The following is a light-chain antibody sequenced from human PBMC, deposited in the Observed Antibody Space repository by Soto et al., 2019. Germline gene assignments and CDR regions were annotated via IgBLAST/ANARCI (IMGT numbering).Light chain of an antibody. CDR1: QDIAIY. Sequence: DIQMTQSPSSLSASVGDRVTITCQASQDIAIYLTWYQQKPGKAPKLLISDASNVERGVSSRFSGSGSGTHFTFTISSLQPEDIGTYYCQQYDNLVSFGGGTKVEIK. V-gene: IGKV1-33*01. CDR2: DAS. J-gene: IGKJ4*01. CDR3: QQYDNLVS.